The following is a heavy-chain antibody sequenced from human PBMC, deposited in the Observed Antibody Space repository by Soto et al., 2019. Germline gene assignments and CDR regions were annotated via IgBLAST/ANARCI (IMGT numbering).Heavy chain of an antibody. J-gene: IGHJ4*02. Sequence: ETLSLTCTISRGFVSSGSYYWSWIRQPPGKGLEWIGYFYNSGNTNYNPSLKSRVTISVDTSKNQFSLKLSSVAAADTAVYYCARGKGSSGGYFDYWGQGALVTV. D-gene: IGHD3-22*01. V-gene: IGHV4-61*01. CDR1: RGFVSSGSYY. CDR3: ARGKGSSGGYFDY. CDR2: FYNSGNT.